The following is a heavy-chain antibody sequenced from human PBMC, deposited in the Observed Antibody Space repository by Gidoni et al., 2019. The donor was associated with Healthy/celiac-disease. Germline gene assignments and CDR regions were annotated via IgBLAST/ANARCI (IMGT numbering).Heavy chain of an antibody. CDR3: ATQGLGAANLDY. V-gene: IGHV1-2*02. D-gene: IGHD1-26*01. CDR2: INPNSGGT. Sequence: INPNSGGTNYAQKFQGRVTMTRDTSISTAYMELSRLRSDDTAVYYCATQGLGAANLDYWGQGTLVTVSS. J-gene: IGHJ4*02.